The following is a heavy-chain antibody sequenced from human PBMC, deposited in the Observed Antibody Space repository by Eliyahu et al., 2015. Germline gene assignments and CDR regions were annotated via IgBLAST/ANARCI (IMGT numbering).Heavy chain of an antibody. J-gene: IGHJ3*02. V-gene: IGHV4-31*03. CDR2: IYYSGST. CDR3: ARKMGLYETDAFDI. Sequence: QVQLQESGPGLVKPSQTLSLTCTXSGGXXXXGGYYWSWXRQXPGKGLAWIGYIYYSGSTYYNPSLKSRVTISVDTSKNQFSLKLSSVTAADTAVYYCARKMGLYETDAFDIWGQGTMVTVSS. CDR1: GGXXXXGGYY. D-gene: IGHD3-16*02.